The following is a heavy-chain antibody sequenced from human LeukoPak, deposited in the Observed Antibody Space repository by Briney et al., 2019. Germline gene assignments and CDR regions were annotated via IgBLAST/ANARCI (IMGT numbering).Heavy chain of an antibody. J-gene: IGHJ6*02. V-gene: IGHV4-39*01. CDR3: ARRAALTVTIYYYYGMDV. CDR1: GGSISSSSYY. CDR2: IYYSGST. Sequence: SETLSLTCTVSGGSISSSSYYWGWIRQPPGTGLEWIGSIYYSGSTYYNPSFKSRVTISVDTSKNQFSLKLSSVTAADTAVYYCARRAALTVTIYYYYGMDVWGQGTTVTVSS. D-gene: IGHD4-17*01.